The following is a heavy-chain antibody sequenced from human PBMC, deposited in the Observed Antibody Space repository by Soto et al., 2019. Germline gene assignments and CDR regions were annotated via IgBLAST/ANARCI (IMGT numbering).Heavy chain of an antibody. V-gene: IGHV1-69*01. J-gene: IGHJ4*02. CDR3: EGDRGAV. D-gene: IGHD3-10*01. CDR1: GGTFSTYT. CDR2: IIASFGTA. Sequence: QVQLVQSGAEAKKPGSSVKVSCKASGGTFSTYTISWVRQAPGQGLEWMGGIIASFGTADYAQNFQGRVTISADESTSTAYLELNSLRAEDTAVYYCEGDRGAVRGQGTLVTVSS.